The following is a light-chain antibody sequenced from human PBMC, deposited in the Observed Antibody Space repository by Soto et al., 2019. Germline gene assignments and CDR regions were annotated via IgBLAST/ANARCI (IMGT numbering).Light chain of an antibody. CDR3: QQYGNSPRYS. J-gene: IGKJ2*03. Sequence: EIVFTQSPGTLSLSLGERATLSCRASQSVISNYLAWYQQKPGQAPRLLIYGTSSRATGIPDRLSGSGSGTYFPLTISRLEPEDFAVYYCQQYGNSPRYSFGQGTKLEIK. CDR2: GTS. CDR1: QSVISNY. V-gene: IGKV3-20*01.